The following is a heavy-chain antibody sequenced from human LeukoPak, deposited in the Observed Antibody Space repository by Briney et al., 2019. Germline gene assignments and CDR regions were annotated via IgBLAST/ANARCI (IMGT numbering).Heavy chain of an antibody. CDR2: VFDSGSS. J-gene: IGHJ4*02. CDR1: GGSISSYY. D-gene: IGHD2/OR15-2a*01. CDR3: ARSPRGRDTSTFDN. V-gene: IGHV4-59*01. Sequence: KASETLSLTCTVSGGSISSYYWSWIRQPPGKGLEWIGYVFDSGSSNYNPSLKSRVTILVDTSKNQLSLKLSSVTAADTAVYYCARSPRGRDTSTFDNWGQGTLVTVSS.